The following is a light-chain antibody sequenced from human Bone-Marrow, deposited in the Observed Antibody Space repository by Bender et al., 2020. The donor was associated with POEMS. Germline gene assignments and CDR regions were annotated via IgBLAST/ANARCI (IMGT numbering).Light chain of an antibody. V-gene: IGLV2-18*02. CDR2: EVS. CDR1: TSDIGTYNR. J-gene: IGLJ2*01. CDR3: SSITTSRCFL. Sequence: QSALTQPPSVSGSPGQSVTISCTGTTSDIGTYNRVSWYQQPPGTAPKLIIYEVSDLPSGVPDRFSGSKSGNTASLTISGLRTQDKADYYCSSITTSRCFLFGGVTRLTVL.